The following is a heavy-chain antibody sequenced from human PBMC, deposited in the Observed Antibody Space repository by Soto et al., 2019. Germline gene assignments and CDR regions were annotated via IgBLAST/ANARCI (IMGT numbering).Heavy chain of an antibody. V-gene: IGHV4-34*01. CDR2: INHSGST. CDR3: ARDAPTGAHRVDTAMAYYYYGMDV. Sequence: SETLSLTCAVYGGSFSGYYWSWIRQPPGKGLEWIGEINHSGSTIYNPSLKSRVTISVDTSKNQFSLKLSSVTAADTAVYYCARDAPTGAHRVDTAMAYYYYGMDVWGQGTTVTVSS. D-gene: IGHD5-18*01. CDR1: GGSFSGYY. J-gene: IGHJ6*02.